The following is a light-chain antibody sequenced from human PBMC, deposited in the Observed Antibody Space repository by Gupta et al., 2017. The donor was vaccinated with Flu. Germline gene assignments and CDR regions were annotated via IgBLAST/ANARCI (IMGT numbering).Light chain of an antibody. CDR1: KIGSKS. Sequence: SPELTQSPSVSVAPGQTARITCGGDKIGSKSVHWYQQRPGQAPVLVVYDDRDRPSGIPERLSGSKSGNTATLTISRVEAGDEGDYYCQVWESTSDHYVFGTGTKVTVL. V-gene: IGLV3-21*02. J-gene: IGLJ1*01. CDR3: QVWESTSDHYV. CDR2: DDR.